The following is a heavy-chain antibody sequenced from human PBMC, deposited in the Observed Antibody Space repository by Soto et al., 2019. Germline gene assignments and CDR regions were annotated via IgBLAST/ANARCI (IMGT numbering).Heavy chain of an antibody. CDR1: GFIFDSFA. Sequence: EVQLVESGGGLVQPGGSLRLSCAASGFIFDSFALSWVRQAPGKGLEWVSGIGGSGGRTYYADSVKGRFTISRDNSKNTLYLQMSSLSAEDTAIYYCAKYRAFWFGERGWFDPWGQGTLVTVSS. V-gene: IGHV3-23*04. J-gene: IGHJ5*02. CDR2: IGGSGGRT. CDR3: AKYRAFWFGERGWFDP. D-gene: IGHD3-10*01.